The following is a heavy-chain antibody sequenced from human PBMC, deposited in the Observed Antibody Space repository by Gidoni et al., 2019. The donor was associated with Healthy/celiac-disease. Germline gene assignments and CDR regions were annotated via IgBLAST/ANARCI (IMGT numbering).Heavy chain of an antibody. CDR3: ARDQGQGGEYSSSTSIDY. Sequence: QVQLVQSGAAVQKPGSSVTVSCKASGGTFSSYTISWVLQAPGQGLEWMGRIIPILGIANYAQKFQGRVTITADKSTSTAYMGLSSLRSEDTAVYYCARDQGQGGEYSSSTSIDYWGQGTLVTVSS. V-gene: IGHV1-69*08. CDR2: IIPILGIA. CDR1: GGTFSSYT. D-gene: IGHD6-6*01. J-gene: IGHJ4*02.